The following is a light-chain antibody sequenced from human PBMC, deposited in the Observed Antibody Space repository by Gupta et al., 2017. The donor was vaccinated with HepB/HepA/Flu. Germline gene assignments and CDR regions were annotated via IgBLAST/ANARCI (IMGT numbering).Light chain of an antibody. CDR3: CSYAGRKV. Sequence: QSALPQPRSVSGSPGQSVTISCTGTSSDVGGYNYVSWYQQHPGKAPKLMIYDVSKRPSGVPDRFSGSKSGNTASLTISGLQAEDEADYYCCSYAGRKVFGGGTKLTVL. J-gene: IGLJ3*02. CDR1: SSDVGGYNY. V-gene: IGLV2-11*01. CDR2: DVS.